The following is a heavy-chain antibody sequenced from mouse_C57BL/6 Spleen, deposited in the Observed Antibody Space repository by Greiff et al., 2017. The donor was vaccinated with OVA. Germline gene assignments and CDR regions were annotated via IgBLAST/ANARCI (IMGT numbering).Heavy chain of an antibody. CDR2: IDPSDSYT. D-gene: IGHD2-3*01. Sequence: QVQLKQSGAELVMPGASVKLSCKASGYTFTSYWMHWVKQRPGQGLEWIGEIDPSDSYTNYNQKFKGKSTLTVDKSSSTAYMQLSSLTSEDSAVYYCARGGYYVWFAYWGQGTLVTVSA. V-gene: IGHV1-69*01. CDR3: ARGGYYVWFAY. CDR1: GYTFTSYW. J-gene: IGHJ3*01.